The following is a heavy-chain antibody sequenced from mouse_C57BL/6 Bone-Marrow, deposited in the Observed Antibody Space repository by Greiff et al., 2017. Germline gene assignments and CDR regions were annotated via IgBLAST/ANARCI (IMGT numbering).Heavy chain of an antibody. CDR1: GYTFTDYN. CDR3: AREAYYRFAY. J-gene: IGHJ3*01. CDR2: INPNNGGT. D-gene: IGHD2-10*01. V-gene: IGHV1-22*01. Sequence: VPLLQSGPELVKPGASVKMSCKASGYTFTDYNMHWVKQSHGKSLEWIGHINPNNGGTSYNQKFKGKATLTVNKSSSTAYMELRSLTSEDSAVYYCAREAYYRFAYWGQGTLVTVSA.